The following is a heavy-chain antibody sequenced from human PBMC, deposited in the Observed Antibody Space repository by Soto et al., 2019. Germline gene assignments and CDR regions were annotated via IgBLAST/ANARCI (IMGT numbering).Heavy chain of an antibody. V-gene: IGHV1-69*13. D-gene: IGHD4-17*01. J-gene: IGHJ6*02. CDR3: ARSVRGILGYYGMDV. CDR2: IIPIFGTA. CDR1: GGTFSSYA. Sequence: ASVKVSCKASGGTFSSYAISWVRQAPGQGLEWMGGIIPIFGTANYAQKFQGRVTITADESTSTAYMELSSLRSEDTAVYYCARSVRGILGYYGMDVWGQGTTVTVSS.